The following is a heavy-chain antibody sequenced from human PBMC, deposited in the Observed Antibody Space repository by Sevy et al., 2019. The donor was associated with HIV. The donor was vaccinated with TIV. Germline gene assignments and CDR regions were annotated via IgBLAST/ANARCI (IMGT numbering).Heavy chain of an antibody. CDR2: IKSDGSST. V-gene: IGHV3-74*01. D-gene: IGHD1-26*01. CDR3: ARDRSGSYHVSDNWFDP. Sequence: GGSLRLSCAASGFSFSTYAMTWVRQVPGKGLVWVSRIKSDGSSTSYADSVKGRFTISRDNAKNTLYLQMNSLRAEDTAVYYCARDRSGSYHVSDNWFDPWGQGTLVTVSS. J-gene: IGHJ5*02. CDR1: GFSFSTYA.